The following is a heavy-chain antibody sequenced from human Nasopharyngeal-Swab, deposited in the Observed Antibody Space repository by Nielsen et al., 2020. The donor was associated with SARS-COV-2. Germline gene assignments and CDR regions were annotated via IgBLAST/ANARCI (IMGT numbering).Heavy chain of an antibody. J-gene: IGHJ4*02. CDR3: ARAFMITFGGVIVTPPDY. CDR2: ISYDGSNK. V-gene: IGHV3-30*04. CDR1: GFTFSSYA. D-gene: IGHD3-16*02. Sequence: GGSLRLSCAASGFTFSSYAMHWVRQAPGKGLEWMAVISYDGSNKYYADSVKGRFTISRDNSKNTLYLQMNSLRAEDTAVYYCARAFMITFGGVIVTPPDYWGQGTLVTVSS.